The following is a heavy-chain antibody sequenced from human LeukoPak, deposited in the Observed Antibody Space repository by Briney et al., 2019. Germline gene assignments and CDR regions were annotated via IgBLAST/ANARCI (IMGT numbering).Heavy chain of an antibody. CDR1: GFTFSSYW. CDR3: ARGQGDGYFDY. D-gene: IGHD5-24*01. Sequence: GSLRLSCAASGFTFSSYWMNWIRQPPGKGLEWIGEINHSGSTNYNPSLKSRVTISVDTSKNQFSLKLSSVTAADTAVYYCARGQGDGYFDYWGQGTLVTVSS. V-gene: IGHV4-34*01. CDR2: INHSGST. J-gene: IGHJ4*02.